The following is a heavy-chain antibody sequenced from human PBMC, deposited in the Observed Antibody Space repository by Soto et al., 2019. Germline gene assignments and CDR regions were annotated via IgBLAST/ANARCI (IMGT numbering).Heavy chain of an antibody. D-gene: IGHD4-17*01. J-gene: IGHJ4*02. V-gene: IGHV4-4*02. Sequence: QVQLQESGPGLVKPSETPSLTCAVSSVSISTSYWWSWVRQPPGKGLEWIGEVWHSGSTNYNPSLKSRVTMSVDKSKNQFSLKLSSVTAADTAVYYCARGGDYRFDYWGQGTLVTVSS. CDR3: ARGGDYRFDY. CDR2: VWHSGST. CDR1: SVSISTSYW.